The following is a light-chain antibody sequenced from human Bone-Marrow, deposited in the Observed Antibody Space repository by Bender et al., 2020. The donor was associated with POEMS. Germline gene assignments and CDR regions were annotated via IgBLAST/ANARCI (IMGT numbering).Light chain of an antibody. CDR3: QSYDTSLGGWV. V-gene: IGLV1-47*01. Sequence: QSVLTHPPSASGTPGQRFTISCSGSNSNIGSSYVCWYQQLPGAAPKLLINRNNQLPSGVPDRCSGSKSGTSASLAISVLQSEDEVAYYCQSYDTSLGGWVFGGGTKLTVL. CDR1: NSNIGSSY. CDR2: RNN. J-gene: IGLJ3*02.